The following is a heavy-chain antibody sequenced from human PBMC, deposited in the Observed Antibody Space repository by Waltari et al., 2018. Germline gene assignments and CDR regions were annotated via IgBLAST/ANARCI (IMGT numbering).Heavy chain of an antibody. Sequence: QVQLQESGPGLVKPSETLSLTCAVSGYSISSGYYWGWIRQPPGKGLEWIGSIYLVGTPYCNPSLKGRATISFDTSKNQFSLKRSSVTAADTAVYYCARQERGIVGALGVYWGRGTLVTVSS. CDR1: GYSISSGYY. CDR3: ARQERGIVGALGVY. CDR2: IYLVGTP. J-gene: IGHJ4*02. V-gene: IGHV4-38-2*01. D-gene: IGHD1-26*01.